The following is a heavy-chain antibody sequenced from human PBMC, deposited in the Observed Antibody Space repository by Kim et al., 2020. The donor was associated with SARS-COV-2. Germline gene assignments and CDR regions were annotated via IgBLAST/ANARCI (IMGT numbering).Heavy chain of an antibody. J-gene: IGHJ6*02. D-gene: IGHD6-6*01. CDR2: IWYDGSNK. CDR1: GFTFSSYG. CDR3: ASNFIAARARVGMRRYYYYYGMDV. V-gene: IGHV3-33*01. Sequence: GGSLRLSCAASGFTFSSYGMHWVRQAPGKGLEWVAVIWYDGSNKYYADSVKGRFTISRDNSKNTLYLQMNSLRAEDTAVYYCASNFIAARARVGMRRYYYYYGMDVWGQGTTVTVSS.